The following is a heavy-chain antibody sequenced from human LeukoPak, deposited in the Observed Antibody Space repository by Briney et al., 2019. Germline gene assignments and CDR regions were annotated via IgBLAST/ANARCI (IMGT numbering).Heavy chain of an antibody. CDR1: GGSISSYY. CDR3: ARINLLYYFDY. J-gene: IGHJ4*02. Sequence: SPSETLTLTCTVSGGSISSYYWNWIRQPPGKGLEWIGSIYYSGSTYYNPSLKSRVTISVDTSKNQFSLKLSSVTAADTAVYYCARINLLYYFDYWGQGTLVTVSS. D-gene: IGHD1-14*01. CDR2: IYYSGST. V-gene: IGHV4-59*05.